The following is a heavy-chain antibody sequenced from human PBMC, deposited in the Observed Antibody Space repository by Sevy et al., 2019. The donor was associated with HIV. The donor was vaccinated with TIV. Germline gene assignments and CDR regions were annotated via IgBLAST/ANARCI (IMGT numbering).Heavy chain of an antibody. CDR1: GGSISSSSYY. J-gene: IGHJ5*02. V-gene: IGHV4-39*01. CDR2: IYYSGST. Sequence: SETLSLTCTVSGGSISSSSYYWGWIRQPPGKGLEWIGSIYYSGSTYYNPSLKSRVTISVDTSKNQFSSKLSSVTAADTAVYYCACTRLGYCSSTSYYFWFDPWGQGTLVTVSS. D-gene: IGHD2-2*01. CDR3: ACTRLGYCSSTSYYFWFDP.